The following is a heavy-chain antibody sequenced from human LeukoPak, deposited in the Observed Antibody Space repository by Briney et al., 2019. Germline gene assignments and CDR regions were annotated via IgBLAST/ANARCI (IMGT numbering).Heavy chain of an antibody. J-gene: IGHJ6*03. CDR3: ARQTSSSTYYYYYYYMDV. Sequence: PSETLSLTCAVYGGSFSGYYWSWIRQPPGKGLEWIGEINHSGSTNCNPSLKSRVTISVDTSKNQFSLKLSSVTAADTAVYYCARQTSSSTYYYYYYYMDVWGKGTTVTVSS. CDR1: GGSFSGYY. CDR2: INHSGST. D-gene: IGHD6-6*01. V-gene: IGHV4-34*01.